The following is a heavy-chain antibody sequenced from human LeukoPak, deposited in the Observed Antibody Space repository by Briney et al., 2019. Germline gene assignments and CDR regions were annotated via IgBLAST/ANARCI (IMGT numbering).Heavy chain of an antibody. J-gene: IGHJ5*02. CDR2: IKQDGSEK. CDR3: ARLANNWFDP. V-gene: IGHV3-7*01. CDR1: GFTFNSYW. Sequence: GGSLRLSCAASGFTFNSYWMSWVRQAPGKGLEWVANIKQDGSEKYYVDSVKGRFTISRDNARKSLFLQLNSLRAEDTAIYYCARLANNWFDPWGPGTLVTASS.